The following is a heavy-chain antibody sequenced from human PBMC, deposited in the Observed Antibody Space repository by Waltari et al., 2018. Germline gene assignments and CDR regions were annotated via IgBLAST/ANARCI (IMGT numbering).Heavy chain of an antibody. Sequence: QVHLVQSGAEVRKPGSSVKVSCEASGASFGTYAITWVRQAPGQGLEWMAGIIPIFGTPNYAQKFQGRVNVAADELTNTAYMELSGLRSDDTAIYYCAKRIVGGPFDVWGQGTMVTVSS. V-gene: IGHV1-69*12. J-gene: IGHJ3*01. D-gene: IGHD1-26*01. CDR3: AKRIVGGPFDV. CDR2: IIPIFGTP. CDR1: GASFGTYA.